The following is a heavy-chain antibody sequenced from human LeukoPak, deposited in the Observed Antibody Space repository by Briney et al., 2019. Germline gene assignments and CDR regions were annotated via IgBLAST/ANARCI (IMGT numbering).Heavy chain of an antibody. CDR1: GFSFSSYR. J-gene: IGHJ4*02. Sequence: GGSLRLSCAASGFSFSSYRINWVRQAPRKGLEWVSYISGDGNAKHYTDSVKGRFTISRDNAKNALYLQMNSLRAEDTAVYFCGRDYVYAFDYWGQGTLVTVSS. V-gene: IGHV3-48*01. D-gene: IGHD2/OR15-2a*01. CDR2: ISGDGNAK. CDR3: GRDYVYAFDY.